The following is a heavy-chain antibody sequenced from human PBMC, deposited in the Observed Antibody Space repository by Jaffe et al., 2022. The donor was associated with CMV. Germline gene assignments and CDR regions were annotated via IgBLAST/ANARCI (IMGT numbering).Heavy chain of an antibody. CDR3: ARGYGYSSSWWGYFQH. Sequence: QVQLVQSGAEVKKPGASVKVSCKASGYTFTGYYMHWVRQAPGQGLEWMGWINPNSGGTNYAQKFQGRVTMTRDTSISTAYMELSRLRSDDTAVYYCARGYGYSSSWWGYFQHWGQGTLVTVSS. J-gene: IGHJ1*01. CDR2: INPNSGGT. D-gene: IGHD6-13*01. CDR1: GYTFTGYY. V-gene: IGHV1-2*02.